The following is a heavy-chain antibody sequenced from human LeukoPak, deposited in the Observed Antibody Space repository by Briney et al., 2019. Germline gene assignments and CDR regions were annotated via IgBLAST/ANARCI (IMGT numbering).Heavy chain of an antibody. CDR2: LPYDGNYK. J-gene: IGHJ4*02. CDR1: VFTFSSYG. D-gene: IGHD2-15*01. V-gene: IGHV3-30*03. Sequence: PGGSVRLSCASSVFTFSSYGLQGVRQAPGKELKWVEMLPYDGNYKYYADSVKGRFAITRDNSENTLYLQMNSLRAEDTAVYYCARLIKWSSDYWGQGTLVT. CDR3: ARLIKWSSDY.